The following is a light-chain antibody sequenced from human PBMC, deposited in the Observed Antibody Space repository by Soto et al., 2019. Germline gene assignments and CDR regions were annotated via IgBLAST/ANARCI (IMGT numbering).Light chain of an antibody. J-gene: IGKJ1*01. CDR2: KAS. CDR3: QHYNSYSEA. CDR1: QTISSW. V-gene: IGKV1-5*03. Sequence: DIQMTQSPSTLSGSVGDRVTITCRASQTISSWLAWYQQKPGKAPKLLIYKASTLKSGVPSRFSGSGSGTEFTLTISSLQPDDFAPYYCQHYNSYSEAFGQGTNVDIK.